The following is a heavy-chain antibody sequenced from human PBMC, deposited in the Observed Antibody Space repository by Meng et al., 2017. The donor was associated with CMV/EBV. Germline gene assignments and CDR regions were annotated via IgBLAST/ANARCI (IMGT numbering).Heavy chain of an antibody. D-gene: IGHD2-15*01. J-gene: IGHJ4*02. Sequence: GESLKISCAASGFTFSSYSMNWVRQAPGKGLEWVSSISSSSSYIYYADSVKGRFTISRDNAKNSLYLQMNSLRAEDTAVYYCANGMGLLLWYYFDYWGQGTLVTVSS. CDR2: ISSSSSYI. CDR3: ANGMGLLLWYYFDY. CDR1: GFTFSSYS. V-gene: IGHV3-21*04.